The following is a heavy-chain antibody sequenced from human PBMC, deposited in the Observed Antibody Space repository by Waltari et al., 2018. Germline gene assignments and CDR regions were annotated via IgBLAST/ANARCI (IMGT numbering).Heavy chain of an antibody. V-gene: IGHV3-7*01. CDR3: TKNSGWDSDS. CDR2: INQDGSEK. Sequence: EVQVVESGGDLVQPGGSLRLSCAASGLTFSMYGKTWGRQTTGKGREWVANINQDGSEKNYEDSVKGRFTISRDNANNSLYLQMNNLRAEDTAIYYCTKNSGWDSDSWGQGTLVTVSS. CDR1: GLTFSMYG. D-gene: IGHD6-19*01. J-gene: IGHJ5*01.